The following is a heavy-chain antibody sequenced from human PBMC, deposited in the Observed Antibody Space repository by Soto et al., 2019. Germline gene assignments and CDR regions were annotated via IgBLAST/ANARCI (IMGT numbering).Heavy chain of an antibody. CDR3: ARVGPWVPYYYDSSPYTFENWFDP. CDR1: SGSFSGYY. J-gene: IGHJ5*02. Sequence: SETLSLTCAVYSGSFSGYYWSWIRQPPGTGLEWVGGINHEGSTNYNPSLNSRVTISVDMTNNHDSLILNSVTAADTAVYYCARVGPWVPYYYDSSPYTFENWFDPWGQGTLVTVSS. V-gene: IGHV4-34*01. CDR2: INHEGST. D-gene: IGHD3-22*01.